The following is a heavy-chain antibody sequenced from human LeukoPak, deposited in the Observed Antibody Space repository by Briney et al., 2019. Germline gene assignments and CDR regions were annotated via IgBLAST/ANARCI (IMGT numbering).Heavy chain of an antibody. CDR2: ISGSGGST. J-gene: IGHJ4*02. CDR3: AKDIGSLISRTLDT. Sequence: GGSLRLSCAASGFTFSSYAMSWVRQAPGKGLEWVSGISGSGGSTYYADSVKGRFTISRDNSKNTLYLQMNSLRAEDTAVYYCAKDIGSLISRTLDTWGQGTLVTASS. CDR1: GFTFSSYA. V-gene: IGHV3-23*01. D-gene: IGHD1-7*01.